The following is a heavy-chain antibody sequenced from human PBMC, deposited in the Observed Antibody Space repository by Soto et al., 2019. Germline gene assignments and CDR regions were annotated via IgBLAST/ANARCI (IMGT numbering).Heavy chain of an antibody. Sequence: GGSLRLSCAASGFTLSSYAMGWVRQAPGKGLEWVSAISANGAGTYYADSVKGRFTISRDNSKNTLYLQMRALGAEDTAVYYCARVKDSSSSIWFDPWGQGTLVTVSS. CDR3: ARVKDSSSSIWFDP. V-gene: IGHV3-23*01. CDR1: GFTLSSYA. CDR2: ISANGAGT. J-gene: IGHJ5*02. D-gene: IGHD6-6*01.